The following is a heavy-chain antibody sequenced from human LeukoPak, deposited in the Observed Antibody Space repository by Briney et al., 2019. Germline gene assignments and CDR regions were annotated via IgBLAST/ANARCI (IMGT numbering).Heavy chain of an antibody. V-gene: IGHV3-21*01. CDR1: RFILSSYE. CDR3: ARYCSSSRCLYYYYMDV. CDR2: ISSSGSSGTYI. Sequence: GGSLRLSCEASRFILSSYEMNWVRQAPGKGLEWVSSISSSGSSGTYIYYADSVKGRFTISRDNAKNSLFLQMNSLRAEDTAVYYCARYCSSSRCLYYYYMDVWGKGTTVTVSS. J-gene: IGHJ6*03. D-gene: IGHD2-2*01.